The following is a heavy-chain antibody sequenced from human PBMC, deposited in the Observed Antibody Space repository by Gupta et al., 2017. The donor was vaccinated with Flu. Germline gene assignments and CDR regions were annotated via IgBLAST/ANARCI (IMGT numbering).Heavy chain of an antibody. CDR1: GGSISSYY. Sequence: QVQLQESGPGLVKPSETLSLTCTVSGGSISSYYWSWIRQPPGKGLEWIGYIYYSGSTNYNPSLKSRVTISVDTSKNQFSLKLSSVTAADTAVYYCARVTDSSGWYPPYYYYYGMDVWGQGTTVTVSS. V-gene: IGHV4-59*01. J-gene: IGHJ6*02. D-gene: IGHD6-19*01. CDR2: IYYSGST. CDR3: ARVTDSSGWYPPYYYYYGMDV.